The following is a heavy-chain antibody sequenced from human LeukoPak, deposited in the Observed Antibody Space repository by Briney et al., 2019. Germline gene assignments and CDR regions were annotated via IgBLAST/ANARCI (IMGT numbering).Heavy chain of an antibody. V-gene: IGHV1-24*01. CDR3: ATAYLYCGGDCYGRKQKNDAFDI. Sequence: GASVKVSCKVSGYTLTELSMHWVRQAPGKGLEWMGGFDPEDGETIYAQKFQGRVTMTEDTSTDTAYMELSSLRSEDTAVYYCATAYLYCGGDCYGRKQKNDAFDIWGQGTMVTVSS. D-gene: IGHD2-21*02. J-gene: IGHJ3*02. CDR2: FDPEDGET. CDR1: GYTLTELS.